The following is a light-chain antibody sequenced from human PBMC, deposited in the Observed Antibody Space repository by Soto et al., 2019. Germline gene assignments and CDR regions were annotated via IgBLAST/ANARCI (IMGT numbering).Light chain of an antibody. Sequence: EIVLTQSPGTLSLSPGERATLSCRASQSVSSSYLAWYQQRPGRTPRLLIYGASNRAPGIPARFSGSGSGTDFTLTISSLEPEDFAVYYCQQRSAWPPLITFGQGTRLEIK. CDR3: QQRSAWPPLIT. J-gene: IGKJ5*01. CDR1: QSVSSSY. CDR2: GAS. V-gene: IGKV3-11*01.